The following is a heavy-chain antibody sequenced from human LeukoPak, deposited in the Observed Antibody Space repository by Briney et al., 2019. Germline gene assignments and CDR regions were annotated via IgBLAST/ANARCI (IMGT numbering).Heavy chain of an antibody. V-gene: IGHV1-2*06. Sequence: ASVKVSCKASGYTFTGYYMHWVRQAPGQGLEWMGQINPNSGGTNYAQKFQGRVTMTRDTSISTAYMELGRLRSDDTAVYYCARDVGVITPNDAFDIWGQGTMVTVSS. J-gene: IGHJ3*02. D-gene: IGHD3-22*01. CDR3: ARDVGVITPNDAFDI. CDR1: GYTFTGYY. CDR2: INPNSGGT.